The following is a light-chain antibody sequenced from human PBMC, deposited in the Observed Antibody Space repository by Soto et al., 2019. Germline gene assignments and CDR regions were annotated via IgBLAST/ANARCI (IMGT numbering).Light chain of an antibody. Sequence: QSVLTEPPSVSAAPGQKVTISCFGSSSDIGNNYVSWYQHLPGTAPKLLIYETNKRHSGIPDRFSGSKSGTSATLDITGLQAGGEADYYCGTWDTSLSADVFGTGTKVTVL. CDR2: ETN. CDR3: GTWDTSLSADV. V-gene: IGLV1-51*02. J-gene: IGLJ1*01. CDR1: SSDIGNNY.